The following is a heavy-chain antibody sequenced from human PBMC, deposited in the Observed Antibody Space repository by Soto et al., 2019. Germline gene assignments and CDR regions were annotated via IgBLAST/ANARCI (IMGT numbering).Heavy chain of an antibody. CDR3: ARDRDYGSGSYYTVPAAS. Sequence: EVQLVESGGGLVKPGGSLSLSCAVSGFTFRSYRMQWLREAPGKGLEWVSYISESSSYIFYADSVKGRFTISRDNAQNSPYLQMNSRSAEDTAVYYCARDRDYGSGSYYTVPAASSGQGTPVTVSS. J-gene: IGHJ5*01. V-gene: IGHV3-21*01. D-gene: IGHD3-10*01. CDR2: ISESSSYI. CDR1: GFTFRSYR.